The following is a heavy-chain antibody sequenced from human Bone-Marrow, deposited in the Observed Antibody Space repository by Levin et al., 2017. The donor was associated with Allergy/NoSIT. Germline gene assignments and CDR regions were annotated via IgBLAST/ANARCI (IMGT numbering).Heavy chain of an antibody. CDR2: IKQDGNEK. J-gene: IGHJ4*02. CDR3: AKDAYSKSDY. CDR1: GFTFSTSW. V-gene: IGHV3-7*01. D-gene: IGHD3-16*01. Sequence: PGESLKISCAASGFTFSTSWMSWVRQAPGKGLEWVANIKQDGNEKNYVDSVKGRFTISRDNAKNSLYLQMNSLRAEDTAVYYCAKDAYSKSDYWGQGTLVTVSS.